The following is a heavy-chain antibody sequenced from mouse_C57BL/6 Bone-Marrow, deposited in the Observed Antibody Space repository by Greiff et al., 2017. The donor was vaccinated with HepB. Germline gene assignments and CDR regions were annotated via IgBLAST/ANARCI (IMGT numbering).Heavy chain of an antibody. CDR1: GYTFTSYW. CDR2: IYPGNSDT. D-gene: IGHD2-4*01. V-gene: IGHV1-5*01. CDR3: ASPSTRITTRRRSHWYFDV. J-gene: IGHJ1*03. Sequence: VQLQQSGTVLARPGASVKMSCKTSGYTFTSYWMHWVKQRPGQGLEWIGAIYPGNSDTSYNQKFKGKAKLTAVTSASTAYMELSSLTNEDSAVYYCASPSTRITTRRRSHWYFDVWGTGTTVTVSS.